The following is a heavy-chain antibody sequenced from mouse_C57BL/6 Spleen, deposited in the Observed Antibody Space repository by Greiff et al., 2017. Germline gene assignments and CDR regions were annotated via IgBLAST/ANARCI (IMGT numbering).Heavy chain of an antibody. CDR1: GYTFTSYW. J-gene: IGHJ3*01. CDR3: AREGATVVATEGVAY. CDR2: IDPSDSET. V-gene: IGHV1-52*01. D-gene: IGHD1-1*01. Sequence: VQLQQPGAELVRPGSSVKLSCKASGYTFTSYWIHWVKQRPIQGLEWIGNIDPSDSETHYNQKFKDKATLTVDKSSSTAYMQLSSLTSEDSAVYYCAREGATVVATEGVAYWGQGTLVTVSA.